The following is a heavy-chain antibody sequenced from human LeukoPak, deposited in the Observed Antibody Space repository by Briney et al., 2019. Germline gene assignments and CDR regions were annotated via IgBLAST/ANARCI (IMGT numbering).Heavy chain of an antibody. D-gene: IGHD6-19*01. Sequence: PGGSLRLSCAASGFTFSSYGMHWVRQAPGKGLEWVAFIRYDGSNKYYADSVKGRFTISRDNSKNTLYLQMNSLRAEDTAVYYCARGVRIAVAGYIDYWGQGTLVTVSS. CDR1: GFTFSSYG. J-gene: IGHJ4*02. CDR3: ARGVRIAVAGYIDY. CDR2: IRYDGSNK. V-gene: IGHV3-30*02.